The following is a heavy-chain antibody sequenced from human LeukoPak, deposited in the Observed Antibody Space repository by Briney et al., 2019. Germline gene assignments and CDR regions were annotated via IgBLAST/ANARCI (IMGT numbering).Heavy chain of an antibody. D-gene: IGHD1-14*01. CDR1: GGPISTSNYY. Sequence: SETLSLTCTVSGGPISTSNYYWGWIRQPPGKGLEWIGNIFYSGSTYYSPSVKSRVTISLDTSRNQFSLKLNSVTAADTAVYYCARGTLNIPGEHGAFDYWGQGTLVTVSS. J-gene: IGHJ4*02. CDR2: IFYSGST. V-gene: IGHV4-39*07. CDR3: ARGTLNIPGEHGAFDY.